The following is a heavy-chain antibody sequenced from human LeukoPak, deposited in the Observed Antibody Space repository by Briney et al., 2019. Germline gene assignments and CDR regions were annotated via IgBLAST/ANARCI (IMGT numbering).Heavy chain of an antibody. CDR3: AKHLYYDSGAYHTLSSFDY. Sequence: SGRSLRLSCAASGFTFSNYAMSWVRQAPGKGLEWVSVISGSGGSTYYADSVKGRFTISRDNSKNTLYVQMNSLRAEDTAVYYCAKHLYYDSGAYHTLSSFDYWGQGTLVTVSS. D-gene: IGHD3-22*01. J-gene: IGHJ4*02. V-gene: IGHV3-23*01. CDR1: GFTFSNYA. CDR2: ISGSGGST.